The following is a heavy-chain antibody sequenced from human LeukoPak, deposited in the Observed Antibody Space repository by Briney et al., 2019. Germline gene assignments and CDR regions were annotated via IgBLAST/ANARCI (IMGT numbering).Heavy chain of an antibody. CDR2: IFPGDSDT. V-gene: IGHV5-51*01. J-gene: IGHJ5*02. D-gene: IGHD4-11*01. Sequence: ESLKISCKGSGYRFATSWIGWVRQMLGKGLEWMGMIFPGDSDTRYSPSFQGQVTISVDKSITTAYLQWSSLQASDTAMYYCAKQAYSAFGFDPWGQGTLVTVSS. CDR3: AKQAYSAFGFDP. CDR1: GYRFATSW.